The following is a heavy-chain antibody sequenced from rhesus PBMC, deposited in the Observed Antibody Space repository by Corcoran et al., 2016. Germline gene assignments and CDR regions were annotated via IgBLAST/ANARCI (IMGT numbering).Heavy chain of an antibody. V-gene: IGHV1-111*02. D-gene: IGHD3-34*01. J-gene: IGHJ4*01. Sequence: EVQLVQSGSAVRKPGASVQFSFKASVYTLPDCYLHWVGQAPGKGREWMGRVDPEDGEAIHAQKFQDRVTITADTSTDTAYMELSSLRSEDTAVYYCATDLGDYGYWGQGVLVTVSS. CDR3: ATDLGDYGY. CDR1: VYTLPDCY. CDR2: VDPEDGEA.